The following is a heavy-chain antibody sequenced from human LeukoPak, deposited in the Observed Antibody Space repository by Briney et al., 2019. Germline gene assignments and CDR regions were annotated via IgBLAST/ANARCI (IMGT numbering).Heavy chain of an antibody. V-gene: IGHV4-30-4*08. Sequence: SETLSLTCIVSGGSISSGDYSWTWIRQPPGTGLEWIGYIYYSGSTYYNPSLKSRVSISVDTSKSQFSLKLSSVTAADTAVYYCARAGFGIDSWGQGTLVTVSS. J-gene: IGHJ4*02. D-gene: IGHD3-10*01. CDR1: GGSISSGDYS. CDR3: ARAGFGIDS. CDR2: IYYSGST.